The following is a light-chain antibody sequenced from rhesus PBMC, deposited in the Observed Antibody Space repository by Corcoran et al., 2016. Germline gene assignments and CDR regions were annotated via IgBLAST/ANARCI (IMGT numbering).Light chain of an antibody. V-gene: IGKV1-25*01. CDR1: QGIASY. CDR3: QQYYGLPT. CDR2: YAS. J-gene: IGKJ4*01. Sequence: DIQMTQSPSSVSASVGDRVTIICRASQGIASYLAWYQQKPGKAPNLLIFYASPLQSGVPSRSSVSGSGTEFILSLSSLQPEDFATYFCQQYYGLPTFGGGTKVEIQ.